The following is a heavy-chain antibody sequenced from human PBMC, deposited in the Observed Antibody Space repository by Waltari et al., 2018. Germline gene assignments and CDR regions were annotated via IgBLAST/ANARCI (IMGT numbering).Heavy chain of an antibody. J-gene: IGHJ4*02. CDR2: NNPRGGST. CDR1: GYTFTSSY. Sequence: VQLVQSGAEVKKPGASVKVSCKASGYTFTSSYMHCVRQAPGQGLEWLGKNNPRGGSTRYEQTIQGRVTMTRDTSTSTVYMELSSLRSEDTAVYYGAGGRGWESWFDDWGQGTLVTVAP. V-gene: IGHV1-46*01. D-gene: IGHD3-16*01. CDR3: AGGRGWESWFDD.